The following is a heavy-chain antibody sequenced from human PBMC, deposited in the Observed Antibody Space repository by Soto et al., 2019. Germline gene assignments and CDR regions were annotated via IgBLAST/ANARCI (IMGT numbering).Heavy chain of an antibody. D-gene: IGHD7-27*01. V-gene: IGHV2-5*01. CDR2: IDCNDDK. CDR1: GFSLRTTGVG. J-gene: IGHJ4*02. CDR3: AHNWGSPFNH. Sequence: QITLKESGPTLVEPTQTLTLTCTYSGFSLRTTGVGVGWIRQPPGKALEWLGIIDCNDDKRYSPSLKNRVTLPCDISNTQVVLTLTNIDPEDTATSYCAHNWGSPFNHWGPGTLVIVSS.